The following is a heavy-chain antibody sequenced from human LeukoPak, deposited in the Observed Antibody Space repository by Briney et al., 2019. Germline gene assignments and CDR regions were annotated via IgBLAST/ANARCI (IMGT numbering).Heavy chain of an antibody. CDR3: ARRLQRHFDY. D-gene: IGHD2-15*01. J-gene: IGHJ4*02. CDR1: GYSFTSYW. CDR2: IDPSDSYT. V-gene: IGHV5-10-1*01. Sequence: GESLKISCKGSGYSFTSYWISWVRQLPGKGLEWMGRIDPSDSYTNYSPSFQGHVTISVDKSISTAYLQWSSLKASDTAMYYCARRLQRHFDYWGQGTLVTVSS.